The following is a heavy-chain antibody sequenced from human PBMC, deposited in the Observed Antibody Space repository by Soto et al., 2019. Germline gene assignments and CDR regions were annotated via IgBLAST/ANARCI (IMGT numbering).Heavy chain of an antibody. V-gene: IGHV3-11*01. Sequence: GGSLRLSCAASGFSFSDYYMSWIRRSPGKGLEWVSYISSSGDIIYYADSVKGRFTISRDNAKNSLYLQMNSLRAEDTAVYYCARDLGYYDSSGYFDYWGHGTLVTVSS. CDR3: ARDLGYYDSSGYFDY. CDR1: GFSFSDYY. J-gene: IGHJ4*01. CDR2: ISSSGDII. D-gene: IGHD3-22*01.